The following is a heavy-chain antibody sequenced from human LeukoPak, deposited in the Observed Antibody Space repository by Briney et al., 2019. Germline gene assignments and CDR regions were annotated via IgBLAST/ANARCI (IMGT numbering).Heavy chain of an antibody. CDR3: AKDRVGYSGARGFES. CDR2: ISPSGGST. D-gene: IGHD5-12*01. CDR1: GFTFSTYA. V-gene: IGHV3-23*01. J-gene: IGHJ4*02. Sequence: QSGGSLRLSCAASGFTFSTYAMSWVRQAPGKGLEWVSRISPSGGSTYYADSVKGRFTISRDNSKDTLYLQMNSLGAADTVVYYCAKDRVGYSGARGFESWGQGTLVTVSS.